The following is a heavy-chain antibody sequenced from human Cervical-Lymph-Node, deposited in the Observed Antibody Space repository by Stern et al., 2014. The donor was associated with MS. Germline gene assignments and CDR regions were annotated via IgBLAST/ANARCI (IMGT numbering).Heavy chain of an antibody. CDR1: GGSISGYD. Sequence: QVQLVQSGPGLVKPSETLSLTCTVSGGSISGYDCSRIRQPPGKGLEWIGHIYYSGSTNYIPSLKSRVSILIDTPKNQFSLKLSSVTAADTAVYYCARSRDAYSPLAYWGQGALVTVSS. J-gene: IGHJ4*02. D-gene: IGHD5-24*01. CDR2: IYYSGST. V-gene: IGHV4-59*01. CDR3: ARSRDAYSPLAY.